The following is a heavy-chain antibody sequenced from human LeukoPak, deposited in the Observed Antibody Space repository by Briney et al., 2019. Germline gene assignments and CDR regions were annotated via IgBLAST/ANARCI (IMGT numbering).Heavy chain of an antibody. CDR1: GGSLSSSSYY. D-gene: IGHD1-14*01. CDR2: IYYNGST. CDR3: ARLSAGEWFDH. J-gene: IGHJ5*02. Sequence: SETLSLTCTVSGGSLSSSSYYWGWLRQPPGKGVKWIGSIYYNGSTYYNPSLNSRSTISVDTSKNQFSLKLSSVTAADTAVYYCARLSAGEWFDHWGQGTLVTVSS. V-gene: IGHV4-39*01.